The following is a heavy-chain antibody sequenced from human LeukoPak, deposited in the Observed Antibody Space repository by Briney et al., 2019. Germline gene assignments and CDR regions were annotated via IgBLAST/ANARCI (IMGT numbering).Heavy chain of an antibody. CDR2: ISERGGST. D-gene: IGHD3-10*01. J-gene: IGHJ4*02. CDR3: AKRGVVIRGLLVIGYHQEAYHYDF. CDR1: GLSLSNYA. Sequence: GGSLRLSCVVSGLSLSNYAMTWVRQAPGKGLEWVSYISERGGSTTYADSVKGRFTISRDTSLNTLYLQMNNLRAEDTAVYFCAKRGVVIRGLLVIGYHQEAYHYDFWGQGVLVTVSS. V-gene: IGHV3-23*01.